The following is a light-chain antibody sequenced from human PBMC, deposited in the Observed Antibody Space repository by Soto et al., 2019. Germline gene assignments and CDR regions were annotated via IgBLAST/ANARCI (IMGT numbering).Light chain of an antibody. CDR3: KQYNSYSEA. CDR1: QSISSW. J-gene: IGKJ1*01. CDR2: DAS. V-gene: IGKV1-5*01. Sequence: DIQMTQSPSTLSASVGDRATITCRASQSISSWLAWYQQKPGKAPKLLIYDASSLESGVQSRFSGSGSGTEFTLTIRSLQPDDFATYYCKQYNSYSEAFGQGTKVDIK.